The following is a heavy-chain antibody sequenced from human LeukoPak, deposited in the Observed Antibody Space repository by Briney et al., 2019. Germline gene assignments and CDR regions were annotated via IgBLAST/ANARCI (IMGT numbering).Heavy chain of an antibody. CDR3: ARGGGSSSSALDY. J-gene: IGHJ4*02. Sequence: SETLSLTCAVYGGSYSGYYWSWIRQPPGKGLEWIGEINHSGSTNYNPSLKSRVTISVDTSKNQFSLKLSSVTAADTAVYYCARGGGSSSSALDYWGQGTLVTVSS. V-gene: IGHV4-34*01. D-gene: IGHD6-6*01. CDR1: GGSYSGYY. CDR2: INHSGST.